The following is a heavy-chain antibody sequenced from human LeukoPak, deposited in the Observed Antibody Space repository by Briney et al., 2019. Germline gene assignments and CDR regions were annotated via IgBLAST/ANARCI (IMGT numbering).Heavy chain of an antibody. CDR2: TYYSGSR. V-gene: IGHV4-59*01. J-gene: IGHJ5*02. CDR1: GSSISSYY. CDR3: AREGTSGTHLNWFDP. Sequence: SETLSLTCTVSGSSISSYYWSWMRQPPGKGLEWIGHTYYSGSRDYNPSLKSRVTISVDTSKNLFSLKLNSVTAADTAVYYCAREGTSGTHLNWFDPWGQGTLVTVSS. D-gene: IGHD1-1*01.